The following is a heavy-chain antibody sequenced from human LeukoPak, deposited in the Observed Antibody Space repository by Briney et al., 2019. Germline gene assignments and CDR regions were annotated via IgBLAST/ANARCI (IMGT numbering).Heavy chain of an antibody. Sequence: SETLSLTCTVSGGSISSYYWSWIRQPPGKGLEWIGYIYYSGSTNYNPSLKSRVTISVDPSKNQFSLKLTSVTAADTAVYYCVGSVARGGLDYWGQGTLVTVSS. CDR1: GGSISSYY. CDR3: VGSVARGGLDY. CDR2: IYYSGST. J-gene: IGHJ4*02. V-gene: IGHV4-59*01. D-gene: IGHD3-10*01.